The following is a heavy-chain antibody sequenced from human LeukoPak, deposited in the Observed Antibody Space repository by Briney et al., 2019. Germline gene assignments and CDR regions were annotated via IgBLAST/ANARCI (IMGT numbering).Heavy chain of an antibody. CDR3: ARDLIIAVPGNDY. D-gene: IGHD2/OR15-2a*01. CDR2: ISSSSSYI. CDR1: GFTFSSYS. Sequence: GGSLRLSCAASGFTFSSYSMNWVRQAPGKGLEWVSSISSSSSYIYYADSVKGRFTISRDNAKNSLYLQMNSLRAEDTAVYYCARDLIIAVPGNDYWGQGTLVTVSS. V-gene: IGHV3-21*01. J-gene: IGHJ4*02.